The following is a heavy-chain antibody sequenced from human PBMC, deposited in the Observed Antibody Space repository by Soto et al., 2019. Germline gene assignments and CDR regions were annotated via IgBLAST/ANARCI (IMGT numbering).Heavy chain of an antibody. CDR3: ARGHLPGGNTFYFDY. J-gene: IGHJ4*02. D-gene: IGHD2-15*01. CDR1: EWSISGHY. V-gene: IGHV4-34*01. Sequence: SQPLSVTCGFCEWSISGHYWSCIRQTPGKGLEWIGENNHSGRSSYNPSLKSRVTISVDTSKNQFSLKLTSLTAADTAVYYCARGHLPGGNTFYFDYGGQGALVTVSS. CDR2: NNHSGRS.